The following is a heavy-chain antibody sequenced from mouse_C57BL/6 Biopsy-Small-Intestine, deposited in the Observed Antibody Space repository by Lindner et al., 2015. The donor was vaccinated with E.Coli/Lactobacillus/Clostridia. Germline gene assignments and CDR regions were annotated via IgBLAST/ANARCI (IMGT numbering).Heavy chain of an antibody. Sequence: VQLQESGPDLVKPGASVKLSCKASGHTFTSHDINWVKQRPGQGLEWIGWIYPREGSTKYNEKFKGKATLTVDTSSSTANMELHSLTSEDSAVYFCARWTYDYDEGWYFDVWGTGTTVTVSS. CDR1: GHTFTSHD. D-gene: IGHD2-4*01. CDR3: ARWTYDYDEGWYFDV. V-gene: IGHV1-85*01. CDR2: IYPREGST. J-gene: IGHJ1*03.